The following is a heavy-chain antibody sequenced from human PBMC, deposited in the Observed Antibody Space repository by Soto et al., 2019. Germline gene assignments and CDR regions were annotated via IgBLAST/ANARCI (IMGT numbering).Heavy chain of an antibody. V-gene: IGHV6-1*01. CDR3: ARAGRYSGYASSFDY. CDR1: GDSVSSNSAA. D-gene: IGHD5-12*01. J-gene: IGHJ4*02. CDR2: TYYRSKWYN. Sequence: SQTLSLTYAISGDSVSSNSAAWNWIRQSPSRGLEWLGRTYYRSKWYNDYAVSVKSRITINPDTSKNQFSLQLNSVTPEDTAVYYCARAGRYSGYASSFDYWGQGTLVTVSS.